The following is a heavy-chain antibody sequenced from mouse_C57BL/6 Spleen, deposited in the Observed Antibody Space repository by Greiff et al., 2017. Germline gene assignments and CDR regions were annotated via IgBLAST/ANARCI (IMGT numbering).Heavy chain of an antibody. CDR2: IDPEDGET. Sequence: EVQLQQSGAELVKPGASVKLSCTASGFNINDYYMHWVKQRTEQGLEWIGRIDPEDGETKYAPKFQVKATITAETSSNTAYLHVSSLNSEDTAVYYCAKSYADALDYWDQGTWVTVSS. J-gene: IGHJ4*01. CDR3: AKSYADALDY. CDR1: GFNINDYY. D-gene: IGHD2-12*01. V-gene: IGHV14-2*01.